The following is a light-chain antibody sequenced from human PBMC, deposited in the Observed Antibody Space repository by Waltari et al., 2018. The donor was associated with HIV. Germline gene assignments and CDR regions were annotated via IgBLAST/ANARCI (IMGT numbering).Light chain of an antibody. CDR1: SLTNSY. J-gene: IGLJ1*01. CDR2: GKN. Sequence: SSELTQDPGVSVALGQTVTITCKGDSLTNSYANWYQQKPGQAPVVVIYGKNNRPSGVPNRLSGSNSGNVASLTITGAQAEDEADYYCNSQDGTHTREIFGTGTKVTV. V-gene: IGLV3-19*01. CDR3: NSQDGTHTREI.